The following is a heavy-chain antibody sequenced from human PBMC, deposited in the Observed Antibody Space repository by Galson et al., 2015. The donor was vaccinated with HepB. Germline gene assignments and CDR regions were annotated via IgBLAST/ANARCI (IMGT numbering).Heavy chain of an antibody. CDR3: ARDPPHNWGFSSDY. Sequence: MGWISAYNGNTNYAQKLQGRVTMTTDTSTSTAYMELRSLRSDDTAVYYCARDPPHNWGFSSDYWGQGTLVTVSS. D-gene: IGHD7-27*01. V-gene: IGHV1-18*01. J-gene: IGHJ4*02. CDR2: ISAYNGNT.